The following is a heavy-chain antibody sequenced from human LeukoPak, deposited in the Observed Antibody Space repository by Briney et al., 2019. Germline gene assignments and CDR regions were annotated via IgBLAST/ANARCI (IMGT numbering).Heavy chain of an antibody. Sequence: ASVKVSCKASGYTFTSYDINWVRQATGQGLEWVGWMNPNSGDTGYAQKFQGRVTITRNTSISTTYMELSSLRSGDTAVYYCARDYGGNSGWFDPWGQGTLVTVSS. V-gene: IGHV1-8*03. J-gene: IGHJ5*02. D-gene: IGHD4-23*01. CDR1: GYTFTSYD. CDR3: ARDYGGNSGWFDP. CDR2: MNPNSGDT.